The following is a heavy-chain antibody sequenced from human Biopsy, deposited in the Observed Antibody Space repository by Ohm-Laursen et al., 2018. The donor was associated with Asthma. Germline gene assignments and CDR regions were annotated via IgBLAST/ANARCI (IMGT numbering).Heavy chain of an antibody. CDR1: GVDLSSYG. J-gene: IGHJ6*02. D-gene: IGHD1-20*01. Sequence: SLRLSCAASGVDLSSYGMNWVRQAPGKGLEWVAVIAYDGSKKYYADSVKGRFTISRDNSKNTLYLQMNSLRGEDTAAYYCAKGRYKWNDGYYGLDVWGQGTTVTVSS. CDR2: IAYDGSKK. CDR3: AKGRYKWNDGYYGLDV. V-gene: IGHV3-30*18.